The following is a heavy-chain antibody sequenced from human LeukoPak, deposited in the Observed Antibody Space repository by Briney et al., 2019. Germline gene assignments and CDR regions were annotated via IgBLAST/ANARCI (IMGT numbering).Heavy chain of an antibody. J-gene: IGHJ4*02. V-gene: IGHV1-46*01. CDR2: INPSGGST. CDR3: ARVDCSGGSCYRRGEGYYFDY. D-gene: IGHD2-15*01. Sequence: ASVKVSCKASGYTFTSYYMHWVRQAPGQGLEWMGIINPSGGSTSYAQKLQGRVTMTTDTSTSTAYMELRSLRSDDTAVYYCARVDCSGGSCYRRGEGYYFDYWGQGTLVTVSS. CDR1: GYTFTSYY.